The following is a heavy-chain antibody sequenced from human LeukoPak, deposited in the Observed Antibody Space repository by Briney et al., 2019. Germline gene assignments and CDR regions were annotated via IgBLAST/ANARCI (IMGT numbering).Heavy chain of an antibody. D-gene: IGHD4-17*01. Sequence: GASVKVSCKASGYTFTSYGISWVRQAPGQGLEWMGWISAYNGNTNYAQKPQGRVTMTTDTSTSTAYMELRSLRSDDTAVYYCARDDRDYGDFPIYYWGQGTLVTVSS. CDR2: ISAYNGNT. V-gene: IGHV1-18*01. CDR3: ARDDRDYGDFPIYY. J-gene: IGHJ4*02. CDR1: GYTFTSYG.